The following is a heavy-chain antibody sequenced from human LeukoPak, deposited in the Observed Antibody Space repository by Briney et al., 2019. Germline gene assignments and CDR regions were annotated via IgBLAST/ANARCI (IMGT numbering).Heavy chain of an antibody. CDR3: ATGGYGGNPPSYFDY. J-gene: IGHJ4*02. Sequence: GRSLRLSCAASGFTFDDYAMHWVRQAPGKGLEWVSGISWNSGSIGYADSVKGRFTISRDNAKNSLYLQMNSLRAEDTALYYCATGGYGGNPPSYFDYWGQGTLVTVSS. CDR2: ISWNSGSI. CDR1: GFTFDDYA. V-gene: IGHV3-9*01. D-gene: IGHD4/OR15-4a*01.